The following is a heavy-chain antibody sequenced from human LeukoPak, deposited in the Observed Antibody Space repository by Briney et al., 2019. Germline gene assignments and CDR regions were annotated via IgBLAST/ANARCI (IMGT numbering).Heavy chain of an antibody. J-gene: IGHJ4*02. D-gene: IGHD3-3*01. CDR1: GYTFTSYD. Sequence: ASVKVSCKASGYTFTSYDINWVRQATGQGLEWMGWMNPNSGNTGYAQKFQGRVTMTRNTSISTAYMELSSLRSEDTAVCYCAIFDFWSCYPFDYWGQGTLVTVS. V-gene: IGHV1-8*01. CDR2: MNPNSGNT. CDR3: AIFDFWSCYPFDY.